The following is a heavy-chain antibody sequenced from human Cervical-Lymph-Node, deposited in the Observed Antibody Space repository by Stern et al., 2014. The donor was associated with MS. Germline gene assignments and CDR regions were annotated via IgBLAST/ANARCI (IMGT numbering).Heavy chain of an antibody. Sequence: VQLVESGGGVVQPGRSLRLSCAASGFTFSSYSMHWVRQAPGKGLEWVAVIWYDGSNKYYADSVKGRFTISRDNSKNTLYLQMNSLRAEDTAVYYCARDPGITMVGYYYYGMDVWGQGTTVTVSS. J-gene: IGHJ6*02. V-gene: IGHV3-33*01. D-gene: IGHD3-10*01. CDR3: ARDPGITMVGYYYYGMDV. CDR1: GFTFSSYS. CDR2: IWYDGSNK.